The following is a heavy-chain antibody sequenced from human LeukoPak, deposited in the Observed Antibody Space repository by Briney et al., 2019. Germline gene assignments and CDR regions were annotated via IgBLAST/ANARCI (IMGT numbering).Heavy chain of an antibody. V-gene: IGHV4-39*07. Sequence: PSVTLSLTCTVSGGSISSSSYYWGWIRQPPGKGLEWIGSIYYSGTTYYNPSLKSRVTISVDPSKNQFSLKLTSVTAADTAVYYCARDRGHGVYCSSSTCCFDYWGQGTLVTVSS. CDR3: ARDRGHGVYCSSSTCCFDY. D-gene: IGHD2-2*01. J-gene: IGHJ4*02. CDR2: IYYSGTT. CDR1: GGSISSSSYY.